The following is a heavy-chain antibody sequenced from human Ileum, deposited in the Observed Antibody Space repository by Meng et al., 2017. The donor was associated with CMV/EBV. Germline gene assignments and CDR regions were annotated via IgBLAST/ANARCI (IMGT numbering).Heavy chain of an antibody. D-gene: IGHD6-19*01. CDR2: ISGGGVTT. V-gene: IGHV3-23*01. J-gene: IGHJ3*02. CDR3: ARRNTGWYGAFDI. CDR1: GFTFSNYG. Sequence: SLRLSCEASGFTFSNYGLNWVRQVTGKGLELVSRISGGGVTTVYADSVQGRFTISRDNFKNILYLQMDSLRADDTGVYSCARRNTGWYGAFDIWGPGTVVTVSS.